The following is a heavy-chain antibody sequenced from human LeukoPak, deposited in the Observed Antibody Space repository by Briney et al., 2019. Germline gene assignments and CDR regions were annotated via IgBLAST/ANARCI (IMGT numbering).Heavy chain of an antibody. CDR3: AREAGCTNGVCYERAGYYYYYMDV. Sequence: GGSLRPSCAASGFTFSSYSMNWVRQAPGKGLEWVSSISSSSSYIYYADSVKGRFTISRDNAKNSLYLQMNSLRAEDTAVYYCAREAGCTNGVCYERAGYYYYYMDVWGKGTTVTVSS. CDR1: GFTFSSYS. D-gene: IGHD2-8*01. V-gene: IGHV3-21*01. J-gene: IGHJ6*03. CDR2: ISSSSSYI.